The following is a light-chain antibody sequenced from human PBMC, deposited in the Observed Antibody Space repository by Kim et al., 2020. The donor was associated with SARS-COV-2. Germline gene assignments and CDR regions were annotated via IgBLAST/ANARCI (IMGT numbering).Light chain of an antibody. CDR3: QAWDSSTVV. CDR1: KLGDKY. V-gene: IGLV3-1*01. J-gene: IGLJ2*01. Sequence: SYELTQPPSVSVFPGQTASITCSGDKLGDKYACWYQQKPGQSPVLVIYQDSKRPSGIPERFSGSNSGNTATLTISGTQAMDEADYYCQAWDSSTVVFGGGTQVTVL. CDR2: QDS.